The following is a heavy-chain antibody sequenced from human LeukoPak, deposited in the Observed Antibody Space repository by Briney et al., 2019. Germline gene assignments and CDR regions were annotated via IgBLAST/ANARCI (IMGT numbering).Heavy chain of an antibody. J-gene: IGHJ6*02. CDR3: ARDQYSCTRYGMDV. Sequence: SQTLSLTCAISGDSVSSNSASCNWIRQSPSRGLEWLGRTYYRSKWSNDYAEPVKSRITINPDTSKNEFSLQLNSVTPEDTAVYYCARDQYSCTRYGMDVWGQGTTVTVSS. CDR2: TYYRSKWSN. D-gene: IGHD6-13*01. CDR1: GDSVSSNSAS. V-gene: IGHV6-1*01.